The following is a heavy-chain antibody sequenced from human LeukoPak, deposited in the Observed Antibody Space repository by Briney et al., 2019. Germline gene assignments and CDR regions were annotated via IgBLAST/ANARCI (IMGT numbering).Heavy chain of an antibody. D-gene: IGHD5-18*01. J-gene: IGHJ4*02. CDR1: GGSISSNTYY. Sequence: SETLSLTCTVSGGSISSNTYYWGWIRQPPGKGLEWIGSIYYSGNTYYNPSLKSRVTISIDTSKNQFSLKLSSVTAADTAVYYCARANGYGLLDCWGQGTLVTVSS. CDR2: IYYSGNT. V-gene: IGHV4-39*07. CDR3: ARANGYGLLDC.